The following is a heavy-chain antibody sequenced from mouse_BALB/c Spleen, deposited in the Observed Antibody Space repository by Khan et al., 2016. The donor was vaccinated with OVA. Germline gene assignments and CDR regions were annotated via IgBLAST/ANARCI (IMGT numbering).Heavy chain of an antibody. J-gene: IGHJ4*01. Sequence: QIQLVQSGAELARPGASVRMSCKASGYTFTSNTMHWVKQRPGQGLEWIGYINPRSGYTNYNQNFKDKATLTADQSSSTAYMQLSSLTSEDSAVYYCARRTTGYTMDYWGQGTSVTVSS. D-gene: IGHD2-14*01. CDR3: ARRTTGYTMDY. CDR2: INPRSGYT. V-gene: IGHV1-4*01. CDR1: GYTFTSNT.